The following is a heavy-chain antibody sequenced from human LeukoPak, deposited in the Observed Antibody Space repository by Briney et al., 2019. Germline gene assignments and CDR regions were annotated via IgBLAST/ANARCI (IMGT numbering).Heavy chain of an antibody. J-gene: IGHJ6*03. D-gene: IGHD2-15*01. Sequence: PGGSLRLSCAASGFTFSDYYMSWIRQAPGKGLEWVSYISSSGSTIYYADSVRGRFTISRDSAKNSLYLQMNSLRAEDTAVYYCAKGDGWYYYYMDVWGKGTTVTVSS. CDR3: AKGDGWYYYYMDV. CDR2: ISSSGSTI. V-gene: IGHV3-11*01. CDR1: GFTFSDYY.